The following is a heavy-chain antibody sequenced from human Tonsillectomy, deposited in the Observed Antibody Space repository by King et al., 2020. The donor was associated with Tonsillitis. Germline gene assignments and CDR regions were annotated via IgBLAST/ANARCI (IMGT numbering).Heavy chain of an antibody. CDR2: MNPNSGNT. D-gene: IGHD3-10*01. Sequence: QLVQSGAEVKKPGASVRVSCKASGYTFTSYDINWVRQAPGQGLEWMGWMNPNSGNTAYAQKFQGRVAMTRNTSISTAYMELSSLRSEDTAVYYCARGDYYGSGTYYKGGAFDIWGQGTMVTVSS. V-gene: IGHV1-8*01. CDR3: ARGDYYGSGTYYKGGAFDI. CDR1: GYTFTSYD. J-gene: IGHJ3*02.